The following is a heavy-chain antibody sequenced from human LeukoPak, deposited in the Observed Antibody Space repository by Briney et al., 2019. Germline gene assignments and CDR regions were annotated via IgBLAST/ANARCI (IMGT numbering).Heavy chain of an antibody. D-gene: IGHD1-26*01. V-gene: IGHV1-8*01. CDR1: GYTFTSYD. J-gene: IGHJ4*02. CDR2: MNPNSGNT. CDR3: ARGFRNSGSYGLEY. Sequence: ASVKVSCKASGYTFTSYDINWVRQATGQGLEWMGWMNPNSGNTGYAQKFQGRVTMTRNTSISTAYMELSSLGSEDTAVYYCARGFRNSGSYGLEYWGQGTLVTVSS.